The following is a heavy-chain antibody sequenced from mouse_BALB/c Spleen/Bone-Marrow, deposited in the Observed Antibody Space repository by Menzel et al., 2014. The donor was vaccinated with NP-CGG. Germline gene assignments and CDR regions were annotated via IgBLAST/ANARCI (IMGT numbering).Heavy chain of an antibody. J-gene: IGHJ3*01. V-gene: IGHV5-4*02. D-gene: IGHD2-12*01. Sequence: VQLQQSGGGLVKPGGALKLSCAASGFTFSDYYMYWVRQTPEKRLEGVAIISDGGSYTFYPDSVKGRFTISRDNAKNSLYLQMSSLKSEDTAMYYCARDGDYSYAWFAYWGQGTLVTVSA. CDR1: GFTFSDYY. CDR2: ISDGGSYT. CDR3: ARDGDYSYAWFAY.